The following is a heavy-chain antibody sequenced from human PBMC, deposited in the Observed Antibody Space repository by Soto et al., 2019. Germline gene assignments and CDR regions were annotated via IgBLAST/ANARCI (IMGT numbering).Heavy chain of an antibody. V-gene: IGHV3-23*01. Sequence: EVQLLESGGGLVQPGGSLRLSCAASGFTFSSSAMSWVRQAPGKGLEWVSAISGSGGITYYADSVKGRFTISRDNSKNTLYLQMNSLRAEDTAVYYCAKALGRDFSDFDSWGQGTQVTVSS. CDR1: GFTFSSSA. J-gene: IGHJ4*02. CDR2: ISGSGGIT. CDR3: AKALGRDFSDFDS. D-gene: IGHD3-10*01.